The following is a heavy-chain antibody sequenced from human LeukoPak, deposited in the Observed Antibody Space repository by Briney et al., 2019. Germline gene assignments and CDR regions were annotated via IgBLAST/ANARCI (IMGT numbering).Heavy chain of an antibody. D-gene: IGHD1-26*01. CDR2: IWYDGSNK. V-gene: IGHV3-33*01. Sequence: GRSLRLSCAASGFTFSTYGMHWVRQAPGKGLEWVAIIWYDGSNKYYADSVKGRFTISRDISKNTLHLQMNSLGADDTAVYYCAREESGSLDFWGQGTLVTVSS. CDR3: AREESGSLDF. J-gene: IGHJ4*02. CDR1: GFTFSTYG.